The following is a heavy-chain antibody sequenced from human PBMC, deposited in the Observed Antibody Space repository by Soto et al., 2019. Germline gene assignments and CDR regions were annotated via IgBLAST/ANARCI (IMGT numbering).Heavy chain of an antibody. J-gene: IGHJ4*02. D-gene: IGHD5-12*01. CDR1: GFTFSIYA. Sequence: GGSLRLSCAASGFTFSIYAMHWVRQAPGKGLEWVAVISYDGSNKYYADSVKGRFTISRDNSKNTLYLQMNSLRAEDTAVYYCITVASYFDYWGQGTLVTVSS. CDR3: ITVASYFDY. CDR2: ISYDGSNK. V-gene: IGHV3-30-3*01.